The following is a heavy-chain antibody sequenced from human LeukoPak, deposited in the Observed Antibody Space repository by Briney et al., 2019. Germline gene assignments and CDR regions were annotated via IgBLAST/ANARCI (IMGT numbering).Heavy chain of an antibody. Sequence: SETLSLTCTVSGYSISSGYYWGWIRQPPGKGLEWIGSIYHSGSTYYNPSLKSRVTISVDTSKNQFSLKLSSVTAADTAVCYCARDYNWWYFDSWGQGTLVTVSS. J-gene: IGHJ4*02. D-gene: IGHD1-1*01. V-gene: IGHV4-38-2*02. CDR2: IYHSGST. CDR1: GYSISSGYY. CDR3: ARDYNWWYFDS.